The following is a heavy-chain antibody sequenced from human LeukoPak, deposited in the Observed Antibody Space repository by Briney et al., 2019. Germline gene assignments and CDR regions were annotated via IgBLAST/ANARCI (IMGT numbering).Heavy chain of an antibody. CDR3: ARGSAHWLQNWFDP. CDR1: GGSISSYY. D-gene: IGHD3-10*01. J-gene: IGHJ5*02. V-gene: IGHV4-59*01. CDR2: IYYSGST. Sequence: SETLSLTCTVSGGSISSYYWSWIRQPPGQGMEWIGYIYYSGSTNYNPSLKSRVTISVDTSKNQFSLKLSSVTAADTAVYYCARGSAHWLQNWFDPWGQGTLVTVSS.